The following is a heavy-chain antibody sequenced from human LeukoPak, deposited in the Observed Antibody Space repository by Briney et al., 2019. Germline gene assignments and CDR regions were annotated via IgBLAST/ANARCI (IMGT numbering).Heavy chain of an antibody. D-gene: IGHD3-10*01. V-gene: IGHV4-61*02. CDR1: GGSFSSGSYY. Sequence: SETLSLTCTVSGGSFSSGSYYWSWIRQPAGKGLEWIGRIYTSGSTNYNPSLKSRVTISVDTSKNQFSLKLSSVTAADTAVYYCARDLSITFNWFDPWGQGTLVTVSS. J-gene: IGHJ5*02. CDR2: IYTSGST. CDR3: ARDLSITFNWFDP.